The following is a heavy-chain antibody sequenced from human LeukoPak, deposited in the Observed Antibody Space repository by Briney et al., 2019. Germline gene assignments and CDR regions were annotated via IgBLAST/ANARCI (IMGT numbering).Heavy chain of an antibody. CDR2: ISGSGGST. V-gene: IGHV3-23*01. D-gene: IGHD5-18*01. CDR1: GFTFSSYA. J-gene: IGHJ3*02. CDR3: AKEPRNARRIQLWFSGDAFDI. Sequence: GGSLRPSCAASGFTFSSYAMSWVRQAPGKGLEWVSAISGSGGSTYYADSVKGRFTISRDNSKNTLYLQMNSLRAEDTAVYYCAKEPRNARRIQLWFSGDAFDIWGQGTMVTVSS.